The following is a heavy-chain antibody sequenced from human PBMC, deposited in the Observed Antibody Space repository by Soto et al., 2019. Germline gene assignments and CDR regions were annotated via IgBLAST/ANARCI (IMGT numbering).Heavy chain of an antibody. V-gene: IGHV5-51*01. D-gene: IGHD6-25*01. J-gene: IGHJ3*02. CDR1: GYTFTAYW. Sequence: GESLKISCKGSGYTFTAYWIGWVRQMPGKGLEWMGIIYPGDSDTRYSPSFQGQVTISADKSISTAYLQWSSLEASDTAMFYCARGGYSGNSKDPFYIWGPGTMVTVS. CDR3: ARGGYSGNSKDPFYI. CDR2: IYPGDSDT.